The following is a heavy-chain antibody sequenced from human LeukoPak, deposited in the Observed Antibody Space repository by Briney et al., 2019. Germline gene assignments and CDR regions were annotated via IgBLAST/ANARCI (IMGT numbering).Heavy chain of an antibody. D-gene: IGHD4-17*01. J-gene: IGHJ6*02. CDR2: IRTKTNSYAT. CDR3: TRLDYGDLYYYGMDV. CDR1: GFTFSASA. V-gene: IGHV3-73*01. Sequence: PGGSLRLSCAASGFTFSASAIHWVRQASGKGLQWVGHIRTKTNSYATVYTASVKGRFTISRDGSKNTAYLQMNSLKTEDTAVYYCTRLDYGDLYYYGMDVWGQGTTVTVSS.